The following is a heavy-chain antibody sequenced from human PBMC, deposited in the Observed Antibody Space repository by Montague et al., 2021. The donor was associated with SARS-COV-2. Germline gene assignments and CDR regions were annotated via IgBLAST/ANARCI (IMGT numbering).Heavy chain of an antibody. V-gene: IGHV3-9*01. D-gene: IGHD7-27*01. CDR3: ALPQELGFDY. CDR1: GFTFDDYA. Sequence: SLRLSCAASGFTFDDYAMHWVRQAPGKGLEWVSGISWNSGSIGYADSVKGRFTISRDNAKNSLYLQMNSLRAEDTALYYCALPQELGFDYWGQGTLVTVAS. J-gene: IGHJ4*02. CDR2: ISWNSGSI.